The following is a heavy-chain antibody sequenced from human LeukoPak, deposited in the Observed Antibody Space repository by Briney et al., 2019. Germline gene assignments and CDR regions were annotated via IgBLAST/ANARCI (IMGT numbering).Heavy chain of an antibody. CDR1: GYTFTSYD. CDR2: MNPNSGNT. Sequence: ASVKVSCKAPGYTFTSYDINWVRQATGQGLEWMGWMNPNSGNTGYAQKFQGRVTITRNTSISTAYMELSSLRSEDTAVYYCARGPGSLEWFRYYYYYYMDVWGKGTTVTVSS. J-gene: IGHJ6*03. V-gene: IGHV1-8*03. CDR3: ARGPGSLEWFRYYYYYYMDV. D-gene: IGHD3-3*01.